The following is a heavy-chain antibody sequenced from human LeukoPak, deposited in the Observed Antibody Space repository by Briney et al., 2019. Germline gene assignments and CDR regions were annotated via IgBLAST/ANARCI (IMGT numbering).Heavy chain of an antibody. CDR3: AREKWEDSSGYYLVY. D-gene: IGHD3-22*01. CDR1: GYTFISYG. J-gene: IGHJ4*02. Sequence: ASVKVSCKASGYTFISYGISWVRQAPGQGLEWMGWISAYNGNTNYAQKLQGRVTMTKDTSTRTAYMELGSLRSDDTAVYYCAREKWEDSSGYYLVYWGQGTLVTVSS. V-gene: IGHV1-18*01. CDR2: ISAYNGNT.